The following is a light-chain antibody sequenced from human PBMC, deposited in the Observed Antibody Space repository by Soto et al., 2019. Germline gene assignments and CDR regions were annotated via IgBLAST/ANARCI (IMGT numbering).Light chain of an antibody. J-gene: IGKJ5*01. CDR2: DTS. CDR3: QQRHNWTIS. Sequence: VLLQSLGTWSLSPGEGAIGARRASQTIRGLLAWYPNRPGHAPRILIYDTSNRATGIPARFSGSGSGTDFNLTISSLEPADLGVYYCQQRHNWTISVGQGTRRE. V-gene: IGKV3-11*01. CDR1: QTIRGL.